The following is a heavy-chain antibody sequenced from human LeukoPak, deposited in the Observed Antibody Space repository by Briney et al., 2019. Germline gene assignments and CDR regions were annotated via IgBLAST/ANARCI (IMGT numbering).Heavy chain of an antibody. V-gene: IGHV1-69*04. CDR2: IIPILGIA. CDR3: ARESGCSYKTDY. Sequence: ASVKVSCKASGGTFSSYAISWVRQAPGQGLEWMGRIIPILGIANYAQKFQGRVTITADKSTSTAYMELSSLRSEDTAVYYCARESGCSYKTDYWGQGTLVTVSS. D-gene: IGHD5-18*01. CDR1: GGTFSSYA. J-gene: IGHJ4*02.